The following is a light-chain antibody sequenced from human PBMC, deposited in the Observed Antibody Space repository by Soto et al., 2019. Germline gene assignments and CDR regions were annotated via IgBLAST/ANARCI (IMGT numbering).Light chain of an antibody. V-gene: IGKV3-11*01. CDR2: DAS. CDR3: QQRSNWPWT. CDR1: QSINSF. J-gene: IGKJ1*01. Sequence: EIVLTQSPGTLSLSPGEGATLSCRASQSINSFLAWYQQKPGQAPRLLIYDASNRATGIPARFSGSGSGTDFTLTISSLEPEDFAVYYCQQRSNWPWTFGQGTKVDIK.